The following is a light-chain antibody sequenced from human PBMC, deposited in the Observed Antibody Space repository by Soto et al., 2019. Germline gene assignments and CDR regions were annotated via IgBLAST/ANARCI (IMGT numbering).Light chain of an antibody. V-gene: IGLV2-8*01. CDR3: VSFAGGTYV. CDR2: DVN. Sequence: QSVLTQPPSASGSPGQSVTISCTGTSSDVGAYIFVSWYQQHPGKAPKLMVYDVNRRPPGVPDRFFGSKSGNTASLTVSGLQAEDEADHYCVSFAGGTYVFGTGTKVTVL. CDR1: SSDVGAYIF. J-gene: IGLJ1*01.